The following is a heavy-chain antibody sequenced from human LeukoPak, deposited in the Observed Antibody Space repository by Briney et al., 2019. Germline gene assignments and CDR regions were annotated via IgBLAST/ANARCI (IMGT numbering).Heavy chain of an antibody. J-gene: IGHJ4*02. Sequence: ASVKVSCKASGYTFTGYYMHWVRQAPGQGLEWMGRINPNSGGTNYAQKFQGRVTMTRDTSISTAYMELSSLRSEDTAVYYCARAFTIFGVVILDYWGQGTLVTVSS. CDR2: INPNSGGT. CDR3: ARAFTIFGVVILDY. V-gene: IGHV1-2*06. CDR1: GYTFTGYY. D-gene: IGHD3-3*01.